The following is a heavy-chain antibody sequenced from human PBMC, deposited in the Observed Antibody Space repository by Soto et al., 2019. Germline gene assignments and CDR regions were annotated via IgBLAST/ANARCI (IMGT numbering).Heavy chain of an antibody. V-gene: IGHV1-8*01. J-gene: IGHJ4*02. Sequence: QVQLVQSGAEVKKPGASVKVSCKASGYTFTSYEIHWVRQATGQGLEWMGWMNPNSGNTDYAQKFQGRVTMTRNTSIRTAYTELSSLRSEDTAVYYCATGREYSYDYWGQGTLVTVSS. CDR2: MNPNSGNT. CDR1: GYTFTSYE. CDR3: ATGREYSYDY. D-gene: IGHD5-18*01.